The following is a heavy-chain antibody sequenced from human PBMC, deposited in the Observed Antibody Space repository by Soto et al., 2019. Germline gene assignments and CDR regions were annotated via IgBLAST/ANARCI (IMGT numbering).Heavy chain of an antibody. CDR2: IYYSGAT. Sequence: PSETLSLTCTVSGGSISSGSNYWGWVRQPPGKGLEWIGSIYYSGATYYNPSLKSQVTISVDTSKNQFSLRLSSVTAADTAVYYCARHGRTTMVRGVFCADFDNWGQGTLVTVAS. D-gene: IGHD3-10*01. J-gene: IGHJ4*02. CDR1: GGSISSGSNY. CDR3: ARHGRTTMVRGVFCADFDN. V-gene: IGHV4-39*01.